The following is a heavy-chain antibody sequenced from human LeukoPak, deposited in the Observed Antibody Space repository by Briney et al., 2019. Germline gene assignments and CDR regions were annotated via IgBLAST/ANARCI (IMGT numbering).Heavy chain of an antibody. D-gene: IGHD1-1*01. CDR3: VAGTRGSRAFDI. Sequence: SQTLSLTCTVSGGSINSGTYYWSWIRQHPGKGLEWIGYIYHSGSTYYNPSLKSRVTISVDRSKNQFSLKLSSVTAADTAVYYCVAGTRGSRAFDIWGQGTMVTVSS. CDR1: GGSINSGTYY. J-gene: IGHJ3*02. V-gene: IGHV4-31*03. CDR2: IYHSGST.